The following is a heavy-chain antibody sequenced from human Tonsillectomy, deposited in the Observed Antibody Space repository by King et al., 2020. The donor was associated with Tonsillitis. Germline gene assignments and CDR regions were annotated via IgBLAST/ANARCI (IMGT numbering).Heavy chain of an antibody. CDR2: INHSGST. J-gene: IGHJ3*02. CDR3: ASTTYYYDTSGYSACAFDI. D-gene: IGHD3-22*01. Sequence: VQLQQWGAGLLKPSETLSLTCAVYGGSFSGYYWSWIHQPPGKGLEWIGEINHSGSTNYNPSLKSRVTISVDTSKNQFSLKLSSVTAADTAVYYCASTTYYYDTSGYSACAFDIWGQGTMVTVSS. V-gene: IGHV4-34*01. CDR1: GGSFSGYY.